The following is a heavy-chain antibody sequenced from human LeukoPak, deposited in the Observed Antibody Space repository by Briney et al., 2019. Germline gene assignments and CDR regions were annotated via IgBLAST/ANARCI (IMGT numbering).Heavy chain of an antibody. J-gene: IGHJ5*02. V-gene: IGHV1-69*13. D-gene: IGHD6-13*01. CDR1: GGTFSSYA. CDR2: IIPIFGTA. Sequence: GASVKVSCKASGGTFSSYAISWVRQAPGQGLEWMGGIIPIFGTANYAQKFQGRVTITADESTSTAYMELSSLRSEDTAVYYCARDESSSWYGSGWFDPWGQGTLVTVSS. CDR3: ARDESSSWYGSGWFDP.